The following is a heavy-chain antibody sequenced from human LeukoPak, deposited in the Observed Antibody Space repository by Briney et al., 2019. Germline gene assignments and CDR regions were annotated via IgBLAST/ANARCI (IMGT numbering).Heavy chain of an antibody. CDR2: INPSGGST. J-gene: IGHJ4*02. D-gene: IGHD3-3*01. Sequence: ASVKVSCKASGGTFSSYAISWVRQAPGQGLEWMGVINPSGGSTSYAQKFQGRVTMTRDSSTSTVYMELSSLTSEDTAVYYCARDGSYYDFWSGYLDYWGQGTLVTVSS. CDR3: ARDGSYYDFWSGYLDY. V-gene: IGHV1-46*01. CDR1: GGTFSSYA.